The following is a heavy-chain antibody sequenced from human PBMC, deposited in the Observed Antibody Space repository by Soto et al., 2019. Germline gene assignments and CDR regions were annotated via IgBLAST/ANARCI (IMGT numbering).Heavy chain of an antibody. J-gene: IGHJ4*02. CDR1: GFTFSHYA. D-gene: IGHD1-26*01. CDR3: AKDGSHNFDY. V-gene: IGHV3-30*18. CDR2: MSYDGSNE. Sequence: QVQLVESGGGVVQPGRSLRLSCAASGFTFSHYAMHWVRQAPGKGLEWVALMSYDGSNEYYADSVKGRFTISRDNSKNTLHLQMNSLRAEDTAVYYCAKDGSHNFDYWGQGTLVTVSS.